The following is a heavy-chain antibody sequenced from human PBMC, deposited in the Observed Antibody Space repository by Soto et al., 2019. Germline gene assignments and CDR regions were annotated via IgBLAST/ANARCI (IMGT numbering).Heavy chain of an antibody. CDR2: IYYSGST. J-gene: IGHJ5*02. CDR3: ASKSITIVRGVIVVWFEP. D-gene: IGHD3-10*01. V-gene: IGHV4-39*01. Sequence: SETLSLTCTVSGGSISSSSYYWGWIRQPPGKGLEWIGSIYYSGSTYYNPSLKSRVTISVDTSKNQFSLKLSSVTAADTAVYYCASKSITIVRGVIVVWFEPWGQGTLVTVPQ. CDR1: GGSISSSSYY.